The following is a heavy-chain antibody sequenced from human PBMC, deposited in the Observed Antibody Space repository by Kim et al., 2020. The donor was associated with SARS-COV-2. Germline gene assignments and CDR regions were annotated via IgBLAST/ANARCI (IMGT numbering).Heavy chain of an antibody. CDR3: ARHRVIRWFDP. Sequence: SETLSLTCTVSGGSISSSSYYWGWIRQPPGKGLEWIGSIYYSGSTYYNPSLKSRVTISVDTSKNQFSLKLSSVTAADTAVYYCARHRVIRWFDPWGQGT. CDR2: IYYSGST. J-gene: IGHJ5*02. CDR1: GGSISSSSYY. V-gene: IGHV4-39*01.